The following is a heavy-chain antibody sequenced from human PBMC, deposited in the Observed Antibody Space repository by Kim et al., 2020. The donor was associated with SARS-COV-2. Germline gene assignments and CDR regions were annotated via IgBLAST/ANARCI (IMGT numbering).Heavy chain of an antibody. Sequence: SVKVSCKASGFTFTSSAVQWVRQARGQRLEWIGWIVVGSGNTNYAQKFQERVTITRDMSTSTAYMELSSLRSEDTAVYYCAAPSNYYDSSGYYLNYGAFDIWGQGTMVTVSS. V-gene: IGHV1-58*01. J-gene: IGHJ3*02. D-gene: IGHD3-22*01. CDR2: IVVGSGNT. CDR3: AAPSNYYDSSGYYLNYGAFDI. CDR1: GFTFTSSA.